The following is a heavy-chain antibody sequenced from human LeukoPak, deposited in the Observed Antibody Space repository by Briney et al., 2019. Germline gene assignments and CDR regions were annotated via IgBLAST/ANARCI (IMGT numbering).Heavy chain of an antibody. CDR2: INHSGST. J-gene: IGHJ4*02. Sequence: PSETLSLTCAVYGGSFSGYYWSWIRQPPGKGLEWIGEINHSGSTNYNPSLKSRVTISVDTSKNQFSLKLSSVTAADTAVYYCARGRRAGIAAAGLDYWGQGTLVTVSS. CDR1: GGSFSGYY. D-gene: IGHD6-13*01. V-gene: IGHV4-34*01. CDR3: ARGRRAGIAAAGLDY.